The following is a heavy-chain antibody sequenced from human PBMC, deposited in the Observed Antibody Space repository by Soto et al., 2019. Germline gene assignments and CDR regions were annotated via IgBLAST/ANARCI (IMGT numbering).Heavy chain of an antibody. J-gene: IGHJ6*02. Sequence: PGESLKISCKGSGYSFTSYWIGWVRQMPGKGLEWMGIIYPGDSDTRYSPSFQGQVTISADKSISTAYLQWSSLKASDTAMYYCARHVRERHYYDRRGGMEVWGQGTTVSVSS. CDR3: ARHVRERHYYDRRGGMEV. V-gene: IGHV5-51*01. D-gene: IGHD3-22*01. CDR2: IYPGDSDT. CDR1: GYSFTSYW.